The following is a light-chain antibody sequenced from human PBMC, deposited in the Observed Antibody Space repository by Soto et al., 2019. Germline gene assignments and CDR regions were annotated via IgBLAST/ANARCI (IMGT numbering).Light chain of an antibody. CDR2: GAS. CDR3: QQSGKSVIT. J-gene: IGKJ5*01. V-gene: IGKV1-39*01. CDR1: HNIVTY. Sequence: DVQLTQSPSSLSASVGDSITISCRAGHNIVTYLNWYQQRPGKAPQVLIYGASTLQSGAPSRFSGSGSGTNFSLTISSLQVEDFATYYCQQSGKSVITFGQGTRLEIK.